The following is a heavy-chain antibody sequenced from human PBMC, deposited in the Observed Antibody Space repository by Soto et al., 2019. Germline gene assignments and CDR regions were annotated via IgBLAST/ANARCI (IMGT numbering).Heavy chain of an antibody. CDR1: GGSISSYY. V-gene: IGHV4-59*01. J-gene: IGHJ6*02. CDR3: ARGFKRYYGSGKDYGMDV. D-gene: IGHD3-10*01. Sequence: SETLSLTCTVSGGSISSYYWSWIRQPPGKGLEWIGYIYYSGSTNYNPSLKSRVTISVDTSKNQFSLKLSSVTAADTAVYYCARGFKRYYGSGKDYGMDVWGQGTTVTVSS. CDR2: IYYSGST.